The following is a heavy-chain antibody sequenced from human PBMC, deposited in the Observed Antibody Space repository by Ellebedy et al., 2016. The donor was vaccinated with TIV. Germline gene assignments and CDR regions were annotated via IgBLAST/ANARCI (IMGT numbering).Heavy chain of an antibody. CDR1: GGSISSSSYY. Sequence: MPSETLSLTCTVSGGSISSSSYYWGWIRQPPGKGLEWIGSIYYSGSTYYNPSLKSRVTMSVDTSKNQFSLKLSSVTAADTAVYYCARGSGSYYISFDYWGQGTLVTVSS. J-gene: IGHJ4*02. CDR2: IYYSGST. D-gene: IGHD3-10*01. CDR3: ARGSGSYYISFDY. V-gene: IGHV4-39*07.